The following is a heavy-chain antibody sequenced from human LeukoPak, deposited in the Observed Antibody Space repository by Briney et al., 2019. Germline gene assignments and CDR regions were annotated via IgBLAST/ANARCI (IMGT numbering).Heavy chain of an antibody. J-gene: IGHJ4*02. Sequence: GGSLRLSCAASGFTFSSYGMSWVRQAPGKGLEWGANIKQDGSEKYYVDSVKGRFTISRDNAKNSLYLQMNSLRAEDTAVYYCASDFWSGYYIGGWGQGTLVTISS. CDR1: GFTFSSYG. V-gene: IGHV3-7*01. CDR2: IKQDGSEK. CDR3: ASDFWSGYYIGG. D-gene: IGHD3-3*01.